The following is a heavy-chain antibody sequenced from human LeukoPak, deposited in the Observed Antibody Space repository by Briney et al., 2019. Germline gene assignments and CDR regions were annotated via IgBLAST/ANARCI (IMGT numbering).Heavy chain of an antibody. CDR1: GGSISSYY. CDR2: IYTSGST. V-gene: IGHV4-4*07. D-gene: IGHD3-22*01. J-gene: IGHJ4*02. CDR3: ARGGEDYYDSSSDY. Sequence: PSETLSLTCTVSGGSISSYYWSWIRQPAGKGLEWIGRIYTSGSTNYNPSLKSRVTMSVDTSKNQFSLKLSSVTAADTAVYYCARGGEDYYDSSSDYWGQGTLVTVSS.